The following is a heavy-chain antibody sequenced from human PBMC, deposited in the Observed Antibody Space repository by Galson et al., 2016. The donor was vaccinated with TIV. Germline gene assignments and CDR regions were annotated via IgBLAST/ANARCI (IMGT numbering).Heavy chain of an antibody. CDR3: ARDPLFGGMDV. CDR2: INQDGSDR. D-gene: IGHD3-10*02. V-gene: IGHV3-7*03. CDR1: QFPFSDYW. Sequence: SLRLSCAASQFPFSDYWMNWIRQAPGKGLEWVATINQDGSDRYYGDSVKGRFTISRDNAKRLLYLHMSSLRVEDTAVYYCARDPLFGGMDVWGQGATVAVS. J-gene: IGHJ6*02.